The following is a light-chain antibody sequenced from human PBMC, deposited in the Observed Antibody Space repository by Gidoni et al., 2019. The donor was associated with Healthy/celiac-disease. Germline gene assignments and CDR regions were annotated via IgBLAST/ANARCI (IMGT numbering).Light chain of an antibody. V-gene: IGLV1-47*01. CDR1: SSNIGSNY. Sequence: QSVLTPPPSASGTPGQGVTISCSGSSSNIGSNYVYWYHQLPGTAPKLLIYRNNQRPSGVPDRFSGSKSGTSASLAISGLRSEDEADYYCAAWDDSLSGWVFGGGTKLTVL. J-gene: IGLJ3*02. CDR3: AAWDDSLSGWV. CDR2: RNN.